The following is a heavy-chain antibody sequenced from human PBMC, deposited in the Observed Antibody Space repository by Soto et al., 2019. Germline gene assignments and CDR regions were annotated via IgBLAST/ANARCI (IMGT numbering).Heavy chain of an antibody. CDR3: ARVLIFGCSGGSCYSGGHNWFDP. J-gene: IGHJ5*02. Sequence: SETLSLTCTVSGGYISSYYWSWIRQPPGKGLEWIGYIYYSGSTNYNPSLKSRVTISVDTSKNQFSLKLSSVTAADTAVYYCARVLIFGCSGGSCYSGGHNWFDPWGQGTLVTVSS. V-gene: IGHV4-59*01. D-gene: IGHD2-15*01. CDR2: IYYSGST. CDR1: GGYISSYY.